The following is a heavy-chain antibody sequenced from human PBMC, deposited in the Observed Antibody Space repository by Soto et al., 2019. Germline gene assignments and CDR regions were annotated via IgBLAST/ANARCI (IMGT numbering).Heavy chain of an antibody. J-gene: IGHJ4*02. D-gene: IGHD3-16*01. CDR1: GFTVSSKY. V-gene: IGHV3-66*01. CDR3: AGGGTYTSAFFY. Sequence: EVQLVESGGGLVKPGGSLRLSCAASGFTVSSKYMSWVRQAPGKGLEWVSVVYSGGSTNNADSVKGRFTISRDNSKNTLFFQMESLRAEDTAVYYCAGGGTYTSAFFYWGQGTLVTVSS. CDR2: VYSGGST.